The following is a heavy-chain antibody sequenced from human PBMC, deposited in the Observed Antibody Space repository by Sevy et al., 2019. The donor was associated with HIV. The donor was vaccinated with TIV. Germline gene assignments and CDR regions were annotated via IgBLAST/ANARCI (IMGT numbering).Heavy chain of an antibody. CDR1: GGTFSSYA. CDR3: AGIGMAGTTYYYYGMDV. V-gene: IGHV1-69*13. J-gene: IGHJ6*02. Sequence: ASVKVSCKASGGTFSSYAISWVRQAPGQGLEWMGGIIPIFGTANYAQKFQGRVTITAEESTSTAYMELRSLRSEDTAVYYCAGIGMAGTTYYYYGMDVWGQGTTVTVSS. CDR2: IIPIFGTA. D-gene: IGHD1-7*01.